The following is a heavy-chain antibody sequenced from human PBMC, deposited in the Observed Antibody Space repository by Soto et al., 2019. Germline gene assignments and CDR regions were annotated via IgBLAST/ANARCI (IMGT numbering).Heavy chain of an antibody. V-gene: IGHV4-4*07. Sequence: SETLSLTCRVSGDSINRCYWSWIRQSAGKGLEWIGRTYITGDTNFNPSLKSRVTMSLDMSRHQLSLHLSSVTAADTAVYYCAREYTETVDGPTPFYFDYWGQGTPVTVSS. CDR1: GDSINRCY. D-gene: IGHD6-19*01. J-gene: IGHJ4*02. CDR3: AREYTETVDGPTPFYFDY. CDR2: TYITGDT.